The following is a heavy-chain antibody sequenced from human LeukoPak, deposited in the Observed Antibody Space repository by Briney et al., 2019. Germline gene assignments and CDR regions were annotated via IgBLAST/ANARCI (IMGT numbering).Heavy chain of an antibody. V-gene: IGHV3-74*01. D-gene: IGHD3-3*01. CDR1: GFTLSTYA. Sequence: GGSLRLSCAASGFTLSTYAMSWVRQAPGKGLVWVSHVKSDGSSTNYADAVRGRFTISRDNAKNTLYLQMNSLRAEDTAVYYCARGNDYWSGYIDFWGQGTLVTVSS. CDR2: VKSDGSST. CDR3: ARGNDYWSGYIDF. J-gene: IGHJ4*02.